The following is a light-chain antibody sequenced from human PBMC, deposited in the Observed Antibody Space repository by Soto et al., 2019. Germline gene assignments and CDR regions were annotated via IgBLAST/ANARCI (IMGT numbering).Light chain of an antibody. CDR1: QNINNY. V-gene: IGKV1-33*01. J-gene: IGKJ5*01. CDR2: GIS. Sequence: DIQMTQSPSSLSASVGDRVTITCQASQNINNYLNWYQQKPGQAPRLLIYGISKRATDIPDRFSGSGSGTEFTLTISSLQPEDFATYYCQQHGQWPITFGQGTRL. CDR3: QQHGQWPIT.